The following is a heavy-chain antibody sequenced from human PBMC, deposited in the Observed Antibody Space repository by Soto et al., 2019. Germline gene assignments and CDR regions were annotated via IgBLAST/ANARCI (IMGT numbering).Heavy chain of an antibody. Sequence: GGSLRLSCAATGFTFDDYAMHWVRQVLGKGLEWVSSISWNSGNIGYADSVKGRFTISRDNAKNSLYLQMNSLRAEDTALYYCAREGLNYYDSSGYYYPGYYFDYWGQGTLVTVSS. V-gene: IGHV3-9*01. CDR1: GFTFDDYA. J-gene: IGHJ4*02. CDR2: ISWNSGNI. CDR3: AREGLNYYDSSGYYYPGYYFDY. D-gene: IGHD3-22*01.